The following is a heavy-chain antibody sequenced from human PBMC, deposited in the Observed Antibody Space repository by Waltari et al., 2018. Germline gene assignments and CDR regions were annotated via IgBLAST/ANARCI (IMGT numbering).Heavy chain of an antibody. D-gene: IGHD2-15*01. CDR3: ARGPHFVVVVAAGFDP. Sequence: QVQLQESGPGLVKPSQTLSLTCTVSGDSISSGESYWRWIRQPPGKGLEWIGFIYYSGNTYYSPSLKSRLTISVDTSKNQFSLKLSSVTAADTAVYYCARGPHFVVVVAAGFDPWGQGTLVTVTS. J-gene: IGHJ5*02. CDR1: GDSISSGESY. V-gene: IGHV4-30-4*08. CDR2: IYYSGNT.